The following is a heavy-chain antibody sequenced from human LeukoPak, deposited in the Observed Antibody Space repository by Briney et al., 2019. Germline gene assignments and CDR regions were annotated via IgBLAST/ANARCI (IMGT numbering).Heavy chain of an antibody. CDR3: ARLARQQPYLFDY. D-gene: IGHD6-13*01. J-gene: IGHJ4*02. CDR2: DYNSGYT. Sequence: SVTLSLTCTVSGGSFSTYFWKWIRGPPGEGMGWIGYDYNSGYTNYDPSLKSRVTISLDTSKNQFSLKVSCVTAADTAVYYCARLARQQPYLFDYWGQGTLVTVSS. V-gene: IGHV4-59*13. CDR1: GGSFSTYF.